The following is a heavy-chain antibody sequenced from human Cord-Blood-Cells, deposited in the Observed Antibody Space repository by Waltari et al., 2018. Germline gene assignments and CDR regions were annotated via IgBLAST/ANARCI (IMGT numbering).Heavy chain of an antibody. CDR2: IIPIFGTA. D-gene: IGHD2-2*01. CDR3: ARGGRGLGYCSSTSCFHFDY. V-gene: IGHV1-69*01. J-gene: IGHJ4*02. Sequence: QVQLVQSGAEVKKHGSSVTVSCKASGGTFSSYAISWLRQAPRQGLEWMGGIIPIFGTANYAQKFQGRVTITADESTSTAYMELSSLRSEDTAVYYCARGGRGLGYCSSTSCFHFDYWGQGTLVTVSS. CDR1: GGTFSSYA.